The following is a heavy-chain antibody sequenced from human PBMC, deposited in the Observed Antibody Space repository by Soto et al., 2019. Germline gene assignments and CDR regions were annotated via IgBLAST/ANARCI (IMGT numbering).Heavy chain of an antibody. D-gene: IGHD6-25*01. Sequence: QVQLQESGPGLVEPSQTLSLTCTVSGGSVKSDGNYWSWIRQHPGKGLEWIGYIYHSGSTYYNPSLKSRVIISLDTSKNHFSLKLSSVTAADAAVYYCARMNQQRENSYYYFYGMDVWGQGTTVTVSS. CDR3: ARMNQQRENSYYYFYGMDV. V-gene: IGHV4-31*03. J-gene: IGHJ6*02. CDR2: IYHSGST. CDR1: GGSVKSDGNY.